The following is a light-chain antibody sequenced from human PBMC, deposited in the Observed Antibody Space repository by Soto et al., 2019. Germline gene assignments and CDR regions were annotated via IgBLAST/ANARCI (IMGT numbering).Light chain of an antibody. CDR2: AAS. Sequence: AIQMTQSPSSLSASVGDRVTITCRASQGIRNDLAWYQQKPGKAPKVLIYAASSIQSGVPSRFSGSGSGTDFTLTISSRQPEDFATYYCLQDYSYPRTFGQGTKVEIK. J-gene: IGKJ1*01. CDR3: LQDYSYPRT. V-gene: IGKV1-6*01. CDR1: QGIRND.